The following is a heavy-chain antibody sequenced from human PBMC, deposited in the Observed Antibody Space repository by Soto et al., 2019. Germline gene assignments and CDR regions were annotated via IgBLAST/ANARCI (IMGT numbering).Heavy chain of an antibody. CDR2: ISAHNGNT. CDR1: GYTFTSYG. D-gene: IGHD6-13*01. V-gene: IGHV1-18*04. J-gene: IGHJ4*02. Sequence: ASVMVSCKASGYTFTSYGISWVRQAPGQGLEWMGWISAHNGNTDYAQKFQGRVTMTTDTSTSTASMELRSLRSDDTAVYYCARGSYISSWYSLDYWGQGTLVTVSS. CDR3: ARGSYISSWYSLDY.